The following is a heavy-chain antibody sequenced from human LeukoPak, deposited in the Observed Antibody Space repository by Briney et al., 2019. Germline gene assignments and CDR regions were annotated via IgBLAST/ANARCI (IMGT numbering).Heavy chain of an antibody. CDR1: GGSLSSYY. CDR2: IYYSGST. Sequence: SETLSLTCTVSGGSLSSYYWSWIRQPPGKGLEWVGYIYYSGSTNYNPSLKSRVTISVDTSKTQFSLKLSSVTAADSAVYYCARAGYSGYDFDYWGQGTLVTVSS. CDR3: ARAGYSGYDFDY. D-gene: IGHD5-12*01. J-gene: IGHJ4*02. V-gene: IGHV4-59*01.